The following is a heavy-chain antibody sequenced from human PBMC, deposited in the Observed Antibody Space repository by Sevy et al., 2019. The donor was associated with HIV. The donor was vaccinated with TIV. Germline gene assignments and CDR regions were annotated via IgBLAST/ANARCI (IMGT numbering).Heavy chain of an antibody. D-gene: IGHD2-8*02. CDR3: AKRRVQSGLSGGGANYGMDV. V-gene: IGHV3-23*01. CDR1: GFPFSNYA. J-gene: IGHJ6*02. CDR2: LIGGGSRT. Sequence: GGSLRLSCAASGFPFSNYAMSWVRQAPGKGLEWVSTLIGGGSRTYYVDSVTGRFIISRDNSRNTLYLQMNSLRAEDTAIYYCAKRRVQSGLSGGGANYGMDVCGRGTTVTVSS.